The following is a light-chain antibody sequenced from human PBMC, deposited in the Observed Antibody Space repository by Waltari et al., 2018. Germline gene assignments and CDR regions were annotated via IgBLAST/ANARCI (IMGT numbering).Light chain of an antibody. CDR3: QQYASSLPLT. J-gene: IGKJ4*01. CDR2: NAA. Sequence: EIVLTQSPGTLSLSPGEGATLSCRASQSVSNSLAWYRQKPGQAPRLLIYNAASRVTGIPDRFSGSGSGTDFTLTISRLEPEDFAVYYCQQYASSLPLTFGGGTKVEIK. CDR1: QSVSNS. V-gene: IGKV3-20*01.